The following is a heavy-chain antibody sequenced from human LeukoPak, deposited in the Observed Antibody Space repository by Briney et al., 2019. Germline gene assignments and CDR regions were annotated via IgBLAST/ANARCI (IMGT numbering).Heavy chain of an antibody. V-gene: IGHV3-53*01. J-gene: IGHJ3*02. CDR3: TTYSGLHERRYGFDI. CDR1: GFTVSSNY. D-gene: IGHD2-15*01. CDR2: IYPGGSA. Sequence: GGSLRLSCAASGFTVSSNYMTWVRQAPGKGLEWVSVIYPGGSAYYIDCVKGRFTISRDNSKNTLYLQMNSLVAEDTAVYYCTTYSGLHERRYGFDIWGRGTMVTVSS.